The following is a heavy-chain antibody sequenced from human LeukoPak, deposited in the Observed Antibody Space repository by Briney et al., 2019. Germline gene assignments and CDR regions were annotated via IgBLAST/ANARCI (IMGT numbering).Heavy chain of an antibody. V-gene: IGHV1-2*06. CDR3: AQAAAGPFVY. D-gene: IGHD6-13*01. CDR2: INPNSGGT. J-gene: IGHJ4*02. CDR1: GDTFTGYY. Sequence: GASVKVSCKASGDTFTGYYIHWVRQAPGQGLEWMGRINPNSGGTNYAQKFQGRVTITSDTSISTGYMELNRLTSDDTAGYYCAQAAAGPFVYWGEGTLVTVSS.